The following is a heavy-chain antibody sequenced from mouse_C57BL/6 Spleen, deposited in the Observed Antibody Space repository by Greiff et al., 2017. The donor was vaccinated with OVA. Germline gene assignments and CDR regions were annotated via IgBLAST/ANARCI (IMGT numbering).Heavy chain of an antibody. V-gene: IGHV5-16*01. CDR1: GFTFSDYY. CDR3: ARVSGDYFDY. J-gene: IGHJ2*01. D-gene: IGHD1-3*01. Sequence: EVKLVESEGGLVQPGSSMKLSCTASGFTFSDYYMAWVRQVPEKGLEWVANINYDGSSTYYLDSLKSRFIISRDNAKNILYLQRSSLKSEDTATYYCARVSGDYFDYWGQGTTLTVSS. CDR2: INYDGSST.